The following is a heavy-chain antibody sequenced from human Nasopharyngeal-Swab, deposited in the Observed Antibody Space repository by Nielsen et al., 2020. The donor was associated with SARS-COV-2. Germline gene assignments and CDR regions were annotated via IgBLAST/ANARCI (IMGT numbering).Heavy chain of an antibody. CDR1: GFIFSASA. CDR3: TTDFYFDY. CDR2: IGDKDHNYAT. J-gene: IGHJ4*02. V-gene: IGHV3-73*01. Sequence: GESLKISCAASGFIFSASAIHWVRQASGKGLEWVGRIGDKDHNYATTYGASVQGRFTISRDDSKNTEFLQMDSLKTEDTALYSCTTDFYFDYWGQGALVTVSS.